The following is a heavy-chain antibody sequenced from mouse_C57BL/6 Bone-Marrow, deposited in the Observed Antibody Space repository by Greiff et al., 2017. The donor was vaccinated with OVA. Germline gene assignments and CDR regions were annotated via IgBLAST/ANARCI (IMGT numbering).Heavy chain of an antibody. V-gene: IGHV1-26*01. CDR1: GFTFTDYY. CDR2: INPYNGGT. D-gene: IGHD1-1*01. J-gene: IGHJ3*01. CDR3: AYYCSSDVFAY. Sequence: EVQLQQSGPELVKPGASVKISCKASGFTFTDYYMNWVKQSPGKSLEWIGDINPYNGGTSYHQKFKGKATLTVDKSSSTAYMELHSLPSEDSAVYYCAYYCSSDVFAYWGQGTLVTVSA.